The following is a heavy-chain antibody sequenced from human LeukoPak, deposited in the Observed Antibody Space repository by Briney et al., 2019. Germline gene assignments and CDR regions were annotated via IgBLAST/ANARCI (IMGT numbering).Heavy chain of an antibody. D-gene: IGHD3-22*01. CDR3: AYSIGIPPEPYYDSSGYYSH. J-gene: IGHJ4*02. CDR2: IIPIFGTA. Sequence: ASVKVSCKASGGTFSSYAISWVRQAPGQGLEWMGGIIPIFGTANYAQKFQGRVTITTDESTSTAYMGLSSRESEDTAVYYWAYSIGIPPEPYYDSSGYYSHWGQGTLVTVSS. V-gene: IGHV1-69*05. CDR1: GGTFSSYA.